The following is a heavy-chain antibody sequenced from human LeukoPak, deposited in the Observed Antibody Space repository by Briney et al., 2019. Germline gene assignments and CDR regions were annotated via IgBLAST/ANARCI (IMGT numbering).Heavy chain of an antibody. CDR2: IRGSGGST. Sequence: GGSLRLSCAASGFTFSSCAMTWVRQAPGKGLEWVSAIRGSGGSTYYTDSVKGRFTISRDSSKNTLYLQMNSLRAEDTAVYYCAKGDIGGSIYYYMDVWGKGTTVTVSS. J-gene: IGHJ6*03. CDR1: GFTFSSCA. CDR3: AKGDIGGSIYYYMDV. D-gene: IGHD1-26*01. V-gene: IGHV3-23*01.